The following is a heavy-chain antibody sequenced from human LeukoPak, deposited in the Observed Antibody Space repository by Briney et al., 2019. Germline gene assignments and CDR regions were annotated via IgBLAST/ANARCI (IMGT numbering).Heavy chain of an antibody. D-gene: IGHD2-15*01. J-gene: IGHJ5*02. CDR2: IRSKANSYAT. Sequence: GGSLRLSCAASGFTFSGSAMHWVRQASGKGLEWVGRIRSKANSYATAYAASVKGRFTISRDDSKNTAYLQMNSLKTEDTAVYYCTRHNQDSGRGRFDPWGQGTLVTVSS. CDR3: TRHNQDSGRGRFDP. V-gene: IGHV3-73*01. CDR1: GFTFSGSA.